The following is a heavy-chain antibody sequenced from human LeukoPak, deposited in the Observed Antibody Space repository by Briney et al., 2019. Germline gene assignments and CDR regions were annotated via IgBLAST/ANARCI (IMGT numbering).Heavy chain of an antibody. Sequence: ASVKVSCKASGYTFTSYGISWVRQAPGQGLEWMGWISAYNGNTNYAQKLQGRVTMTTDTSTSTAYMELRSLRSDGTAVYYCARDKGVVVAATPGFHGYWGQGTPVTVSS. CDR1: GYTFTSYG. D-gene: IGHD2-15*01. V-gene: IGHV1-18*01. CDR3: ARDKGVVVAATPGFHGY. J-gene: IGHJ4*02. CDR2: ISAYNGNT.